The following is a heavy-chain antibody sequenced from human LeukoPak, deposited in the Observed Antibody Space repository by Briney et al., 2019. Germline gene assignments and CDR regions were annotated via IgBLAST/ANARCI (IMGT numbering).Heavy chain of an antibody. D-gene: IGHD5-18*01. CDR1: GGSISSYY. Sequence: SETLSLTCTVSGGSISSYYWSWIRQPAGKGLEWIGRIYTSGSTNYNPPLKSRVTISVDTSKNQFSLKLSSVTAADTAVYYCASSDTAMVNDAFDIWGQGTMVTVSS. CDR3: ASSDTAMVNDAFDI. J-gene: IGHJ3*02. CDR2: IYTSGST. V-gene: IGHV4-4*07.